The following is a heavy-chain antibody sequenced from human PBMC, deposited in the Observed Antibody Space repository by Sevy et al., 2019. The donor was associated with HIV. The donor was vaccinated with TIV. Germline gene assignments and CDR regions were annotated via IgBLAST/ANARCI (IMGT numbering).Heavy chain of an antibody. J-gene: IGHJ4*02. V-gene: IGHV3-49*03. Sequence: GGSLRLSCTSSGFTFGDYAMSWFRQAPGKGLEWVAFIRRNSHEPYGGTTEYAASVKGRFTISRDDSKSIAYLQMNSLKTEDTAVYYCTGALATADTPEYYFDYWGQGILVTVSS. D-gene: IGHD5-12*01. CDR3: TGALATADTPEYYFDY. CDR1: GFTFGDYA. CDR2: IRRNSHEPYGGTT.